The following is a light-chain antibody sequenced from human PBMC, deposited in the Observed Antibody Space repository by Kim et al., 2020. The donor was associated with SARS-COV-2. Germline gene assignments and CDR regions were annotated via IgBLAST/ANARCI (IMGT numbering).Light chain of an antibody. J-gene: IGLJ3*02. Sequence: GQTLTLSCSGSTPNVATNYVSSYHQHPAPAPPILIYRNNERPPGVPYRFSAATSGTSASLAISGLRSEDEADYYCASWDAGLSARVFGGGTKLTVL. CDR2: RNN. CDR3: ASWDAGLSARV. V-gene: IGLV1-47*02. CDR1: TPNVATNY.